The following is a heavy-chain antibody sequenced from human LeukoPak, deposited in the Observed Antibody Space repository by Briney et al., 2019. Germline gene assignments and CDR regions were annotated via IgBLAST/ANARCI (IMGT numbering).Heavy chain of an antibody. CDR3: ARGFPGGRWLHYDY. CDR2: ISSTSNNI. D-gene: IGHD5-24*01. V-gene: IGHV3-21*01. Sequence: GGSLRLSCAASGFTFSSYSMNWVRQAPGKGLEWVSSISSTSNNIYYADSVRGRFTISRDNAKNSLYLQMNSLRAEDTAVYYCARGFPGGRWLHYDYWGQGTLITVSS. J-gene: IGHJ4*02. CDR1: GFTFSSYS.